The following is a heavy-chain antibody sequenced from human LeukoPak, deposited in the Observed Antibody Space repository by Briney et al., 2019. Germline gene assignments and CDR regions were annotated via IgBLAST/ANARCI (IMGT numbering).Heavy chain of an antibody. J-gene: IGHJ3*02. CDR2: ISGNGGTT. Sequence: GGSLRLSCAASGFTFSSYAMSWVRQAPGKGLGWVSVISGNGGTTHYADSVKGRFTISRDNSKNTLYLQMNSLRAEDTAVYYCAKGGYYDAFDIWGQGTMVTVSS. CDR1: GFTFSSYA. D-gene: IGHD1-26*01. V-gene: IGHV3-23*01. CDR3: AKGGYYDAFDI.